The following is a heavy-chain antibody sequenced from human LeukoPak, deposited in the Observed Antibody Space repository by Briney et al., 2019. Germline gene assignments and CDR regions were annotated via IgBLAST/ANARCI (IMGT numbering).Heavy chain of an antibody. CDR3: ARGFRFPDV. CDR1: GFTFSDYY. J-gene: IGHJ6*04. Sequence: GGSLRFSCAASGFTFSDYYMSWIRQAPGKGLEWVSVKGRFTISRDSAKNSLYLQMNSLRAEDTAVYYCARGFRFPDVWGKGTTVTVSS. V-gene: IGHV3-11*04. D-gene: IGHD2-21*01.